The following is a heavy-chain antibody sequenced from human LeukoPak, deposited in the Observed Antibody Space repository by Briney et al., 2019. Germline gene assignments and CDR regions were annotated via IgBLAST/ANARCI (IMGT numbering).Heavy chain of an antibody. V-gene: IGHV4-61*10. CDR1: GGSISSGSYY. CDR3: ARERVAIRAFDS. D-gene: IGHD5-12*01. CDR2: IYDSGST. J-gene: IGHJ4*02. Sequence: SETLSLTCTVSGGSISSGSYYWSWIRQPAGKGLEWIGYIYDSGSTDYNPSLKSRVTISVDTSKNQFSLRLNSVTAADTAIYYCARERVAIRAFDSWGQGTLVTVSS.